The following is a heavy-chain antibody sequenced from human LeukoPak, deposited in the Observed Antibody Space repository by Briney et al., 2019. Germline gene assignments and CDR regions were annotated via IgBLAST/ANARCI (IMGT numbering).Heavy chain of an antibody. D-gene: IGHD3-22*01. CDR1: GGTFSSYA. J-gene: IGHJ4*02. CDR3: ARTYYDSSGYLYYFDY. V-gene: IGHV1-69*13. CDR2: IIPIFGTA. Sequence: ASVTVSCKASGGTFSSYAISWVRQAPGQGLEWMGGIIPIFGTANYAQKFQGRVTITADESTSTAYMELSSLRSEDTAVYYCARTYYDSSGYLYYFDYWGQRTLVTVSS.